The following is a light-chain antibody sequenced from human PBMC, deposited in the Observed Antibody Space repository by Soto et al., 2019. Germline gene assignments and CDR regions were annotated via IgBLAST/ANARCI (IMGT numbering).Light chain of an antibody. V-gene: IGLV2-14*02. Sequence: QSALTQPASVSGSPGQSITISCTGTSSDVGSYNLVSWYQQHPGKAPKLMVYEGTKRPSGVSNRFSGSKSGNTASLTISGLKAEDEADYYCSSYTSSSTVVFGGGTKVTVL. CDR1: SSDVGSYNL. CDR2: EGT. CDR3: SSYTSSSTVV. J-gene: IGLJ2*01.